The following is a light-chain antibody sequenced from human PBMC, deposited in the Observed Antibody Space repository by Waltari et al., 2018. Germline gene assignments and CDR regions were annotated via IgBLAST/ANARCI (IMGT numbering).Light chain of an antibody. Sequence: QSVLTQPPSASGTPGPRVTISCSGSISNIGSNAVNWYRQLPGTAPTLLIHSDNQPPSAVPDLLSGSTSGTSASLAISGLQSEDEADYYCASWDDSLNGVVFGGGTKLTVL. CDR1: ISNIGSNA. CDR3: ASWDDSLNGVV. J-gene: IGLJ3*02. CDR2: SDN. V-gene: IGLV1-44*01.